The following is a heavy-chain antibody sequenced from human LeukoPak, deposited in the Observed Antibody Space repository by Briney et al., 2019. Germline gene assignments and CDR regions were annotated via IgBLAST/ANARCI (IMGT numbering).Heavy chain of an antibody. D-gene: IGHD4-11*01. CDR1: GGSFSGYY. CDR3: AREEDYSNSGYWYFDL. V-gene: IGHV4-34*01. J-gene: IGHJ2*01. Sequence: SETLTLTCAVYGGSFSGYYWSWIRQPPGKGLEWIGESNHSGSTNYNPSLKSRVTVSVDTSKNQFSLKLSSVTAAGTAVYYCAREEDYSNSGYWYFDLWGRGTLVTVSS. CDR2: SNHSGST.